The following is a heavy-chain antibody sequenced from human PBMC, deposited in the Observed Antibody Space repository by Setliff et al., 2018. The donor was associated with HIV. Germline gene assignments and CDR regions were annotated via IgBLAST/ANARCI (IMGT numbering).Heavy chain of an antibody. CDR1: GFTFDNYT. CDR3: AKLLGNGGNSDPFDI. J-gene: IGHJ3*02. Sequence: GGSLRLSCGASGFTFDNYTMHWVRQVPGKGLEWLSLISWDGSSIYYADSVKGRFTISRDNSKESLYLQMNSLTTEDTALYYCAKLLGNGGNSDPFDIWGQGTTVTVSS. CDR2: ISWDGSSI. V-gene: IGHV3-43*01. D-gene: IGHD2-21*01.